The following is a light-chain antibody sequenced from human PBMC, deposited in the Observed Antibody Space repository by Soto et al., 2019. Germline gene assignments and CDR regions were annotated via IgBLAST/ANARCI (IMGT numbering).Light chain of an antibody. J-gene: IGLJ1*01. Sequence: QLVLTQPASVSGSPGQSITISCTGTSSDVGAYDFVSWYQQHPGKAPKLIIYEVSHRPSGVSDRFSGSKSGNTASLTISGLQPDDEAHYYCSSFTSTSTYVFGTGTKLTVL. V-gene: IGLV2-14*01. CDR3: SSFTSTSTYV. CDR2: EVS. CDR1: SSDVGAYDF.